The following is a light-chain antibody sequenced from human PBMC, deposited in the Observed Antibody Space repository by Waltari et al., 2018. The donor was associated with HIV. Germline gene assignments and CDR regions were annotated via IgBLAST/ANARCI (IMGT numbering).Light chain of an antibody. Sequence: DIQMTQSPSTLSASVGDRVTITRRASQRISNWLAWYQQKPGKAPELLICKASSLESGVPSRFSGSGSGTEFTLTISSLQPDDFATYYCLQYNTYPWTFGQGTKVEIK. V-gene: IGKV1-5*03. CDR3: LQYNTYPWT. J-gene: IGKJ1*01. CDR1: QRISNW. CDR2: KAS.